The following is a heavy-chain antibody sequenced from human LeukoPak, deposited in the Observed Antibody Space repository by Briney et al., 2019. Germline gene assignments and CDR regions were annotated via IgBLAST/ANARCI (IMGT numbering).Heavy chain of an antibody. D-gene: IGHD2/OR15-2a*01. CDR2: VNQRRTI. CDR3: ARINLWPGNWIDS. V-gene: IGHV4-34*01. Sequence: SETLSLTCGLNGGSFGDHFWGWFRQSPGKGLERIGEVNQRRTINSNPSLKSRVAISVETSKNQFSLKLTSVTAADTAVYYCARINLWPGNWIDSWGQGSLVTVSS. CDR1: GGSFGDHF. J-gene: IGHJ5*01.